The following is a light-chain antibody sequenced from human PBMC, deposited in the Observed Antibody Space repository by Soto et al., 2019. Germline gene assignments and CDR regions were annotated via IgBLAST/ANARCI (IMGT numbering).Light chain of an antibody. CDR3: FSYAGSSSWV. J-gene: IGLJ3*02. CDR2: EVT. Sequence: QSAVTQPASVSGSPGQSITISCTATRSDIGSYNSIAWDQQHPDKAPRVMIFEVTKRPSGISTRASGSKSGSTASLTISGLQAEDEADYFCFSYAGSSSWVFGGGTKVTVL. CDR1: RSDIGSYNS. V-gene: IGLV2-23*02.